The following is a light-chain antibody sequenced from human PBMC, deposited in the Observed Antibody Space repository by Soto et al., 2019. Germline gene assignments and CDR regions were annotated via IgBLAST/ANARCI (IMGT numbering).Light chain of an antibody. Sequence: EVVLTQSPVTLSLSPGERATLSCRASQSFRGLLAWYQQKPGQAPRLLIYAASNLLSGVPSRFSGSGSGTNFTLAISSLQPEDFGTYYCQQSYKTPHTFGQGTKLETK. CDR3: QQSYKTPHT. V-gene: IGKV3-11*01. J-gene: IGKJ2*01. CDR2: AAS. CDR1: QSFRGL.